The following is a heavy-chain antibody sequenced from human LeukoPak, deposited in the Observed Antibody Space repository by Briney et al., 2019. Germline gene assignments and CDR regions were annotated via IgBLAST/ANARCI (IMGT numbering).Heavy chain of an antibody. CDR2: ISYDGSNK. CDR3: AKRGSKWDLDN. J-gene: IGHJ4*02. V-gene: IGHV3-33*06. D-gene: IGHD1-26*01. Sequence: GRSLTLSCAASGFIFTSYAMHWVRQAPGKGLEWVAVISYDGSNKYYADSVKGRFTISKDTSKNTLYLQMSSLRAEDTAIYYCAKRGSKWDLDNWGQGTLVTVSS. CDR1: GFIFTSYA.